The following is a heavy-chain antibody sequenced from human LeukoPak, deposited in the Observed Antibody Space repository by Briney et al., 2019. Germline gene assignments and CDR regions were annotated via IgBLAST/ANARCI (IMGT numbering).Heavy chain of an antibody. CDR2: IFYSGST. Sequence: PSETLSLTCTVSGGSISTSNYYWGWIRQPPGKGLEWIGNIFYSGSTNYNPSLKSRVTISVDTSKNQFSLKLSSVTAADTAVYYCARAPLRFIVLTSWFDPWGQGTLVTVSS. J-gene: IGHJ5*02. CDR1: GGSISTSNYY. D-gene: IGHD2-8*01. CDR3: ARAPLRFIVLTSWFDP. V-gene: IGHV4-39*07.